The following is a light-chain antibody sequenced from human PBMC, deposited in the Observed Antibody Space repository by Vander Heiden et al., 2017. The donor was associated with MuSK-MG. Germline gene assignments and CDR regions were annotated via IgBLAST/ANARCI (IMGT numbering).Light chain of an antibody. V-gene: IGLV2-14*01. CDR3: SSFASSKIFV. CDR2: EVS. J-gene: IGLJ1*01. CDR1: SSDVGGYNY. Sequence: QSALTQPASVSGSPGQSITIPCTGPSSDVGGYNYVSWYQQHPGKAPKLMIYEVSNRHSGVSNRFSGSKSANTASLTVSGLQAEDEADYYCSSFASSKIFVFGTGTKVTVL.